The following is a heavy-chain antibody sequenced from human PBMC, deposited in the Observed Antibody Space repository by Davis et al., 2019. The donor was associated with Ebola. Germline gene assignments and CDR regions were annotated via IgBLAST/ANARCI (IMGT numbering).Heavy chain of an antibody. CDR3: ATKQGDY. V-gene: IGHV3-21*01. CDR2: ITRTSGYI. J-gene: IGHJ4*02. CDR1: GFTFSTYT. Sequence: GESLKISCAASGFTFSTYTMTWVRQAPGKGLEWVSSITRTSGYIYYADSVKGRFTISRDNAKNSLYLQMNSLRAEDTAVYYCATKQGDYWGQGTLVTVSS.